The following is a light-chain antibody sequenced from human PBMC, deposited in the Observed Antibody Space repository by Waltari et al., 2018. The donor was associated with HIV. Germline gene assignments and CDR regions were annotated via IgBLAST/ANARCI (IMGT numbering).Light chain of an antibody. CDR1: SSDVGGYNY. V-gene: IGLV2-14*03. J-gene: IGLJ2*01. CDR3: SSYTSSSTLVV. Sequence: QSALTQPASVSGSPGQSITISCTGTSSDVGGYNYVPWYQQHPGKAPKLMLYDESNRPSGVSNRFSGAKSGNTASLTISGLQAEDEADYYCSSYTSSSTLVVFGGGTKLTVL. CDR2: DES.